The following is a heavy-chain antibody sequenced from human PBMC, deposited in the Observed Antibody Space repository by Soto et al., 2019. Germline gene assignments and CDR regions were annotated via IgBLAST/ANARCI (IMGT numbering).Heavy chain of an antibody. D-gene: IGHD3-16*01. CDR2: VNSDGDTT. J-gene: IGHJ6*02. V-gene: IGHV3-74*01. CDR3: ASNYAYAEGYYFYGIDV. CDR1: GFTFRNYW. Sequence: GGPLRLSCAASGFTFRNYWMHWVRQAPGKGLVWVSRVNSDGDTTYYADSVKGRFTISRDNAKNTLHLQMSSLGAEDTAVYYCASNYAYAEGYYFYGIDVWGQGTTVTVSS.